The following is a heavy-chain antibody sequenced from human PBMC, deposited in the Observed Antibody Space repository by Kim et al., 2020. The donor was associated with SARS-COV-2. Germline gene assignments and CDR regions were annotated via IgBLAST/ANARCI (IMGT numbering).Heavy chain of an antibody. CDR1: GYTFTAYY. Sequence: ASVKVSCKASGYTFTAYYLHWVRQAPGLRLEWMGWINPKSGGTNYAQFFQGRVTMTRDTSISTVYMELSRLTSDDTALYYFARRDCDYIHYDYLGQGSLV. D-gene: IGHD4-17*01. V-gene: IGHV1-2*02. CDR3: ARRDCDYIHYDY. J-gene: IGHJ4*02. CDR2: INPKSGGT.